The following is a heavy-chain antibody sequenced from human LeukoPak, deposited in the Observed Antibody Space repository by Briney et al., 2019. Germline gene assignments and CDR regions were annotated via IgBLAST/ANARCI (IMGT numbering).Heavy chain of an antibody. CDR3: ASSGYSYGPAAYYFDY. D-gene: IGHD5-18*01. J-gene: IGHJ4*02. CDR1: GFTFSNYN. Sequence: GGSLRLSCAASGFTFSNYNMNWVRQAPGKGLEWVSSISSRSSYIYYADSVKGRFTISRDDAKNSLYLQMNSLRDEDTAVYYCASSGYSYGPAAYYFDYWGQGTPLTVSS. CDR2: ISSRSSYI. V-gene: IGHV3-21*01.